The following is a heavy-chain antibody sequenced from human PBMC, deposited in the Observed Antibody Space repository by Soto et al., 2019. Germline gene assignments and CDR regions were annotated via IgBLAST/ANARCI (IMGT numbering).Heavy chain of an antibody. V-gene: IGHV4-30-2*01. J-gene: IGHJ4*02. CDR2: IYYSGST. Sequence: QLQLQESGSGLVKPSQTLSLTCAVSGGSISSGGYSWSWIRQPPGKGLEWIGYIYYSGSTYYNPSLKSRVTISVDTSKNQFSLKLTSVTAADTAVYYCARHVTTVTTVDYWGQGTLVTVSS. CDR1: GGSISSGGYS. CDR3: ARHVTTVTTVDY. D-gene: IGHD4-17*01.